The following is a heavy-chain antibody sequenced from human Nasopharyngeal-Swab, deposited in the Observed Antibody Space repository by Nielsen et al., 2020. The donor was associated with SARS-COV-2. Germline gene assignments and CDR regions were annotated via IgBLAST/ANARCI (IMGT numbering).Heavy chain of an antibody. Sequence: SETLSLTCTVSGGSISSYYWSWIRQPPGKGLEWIGYIYYSGSTNYNPSLKSRVTISVDTSKNQFSLKLSSVTAADTAVYCCARSPRSYSSGWYYAFDIWGQGTMVTVSS. CDR3: ARSPRSYSSGWYYAFDI. CDR2: IYYSGST. D-gene: IGHD6-19*01. J-gene: IGHJ3*02. V-gene: IGHV4-59*01. CDR1: GGSISSYY.